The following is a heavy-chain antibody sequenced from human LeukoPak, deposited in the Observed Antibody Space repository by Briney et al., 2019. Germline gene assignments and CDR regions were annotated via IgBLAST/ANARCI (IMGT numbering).Heavy chain of an antibody. CDR1: GGSISSGSYY. D-gene: IGHD3-3*01. CDR3: ATLTTTISGVLTPDY. V-gene: IGHV4-61*02. J-gene: IGHJ4*02. CDR2: IYTSGST. Sequence: SQTLSLTCTVSGGSISSGSYYWSWIRQPAGKGLEWIGRIYTSGSTNYNPSLKSRVTISVDTSRNQFSLKLSSVTAADTAVYYCATLTTTISGVLTPDYWGQGTLVTVSS.